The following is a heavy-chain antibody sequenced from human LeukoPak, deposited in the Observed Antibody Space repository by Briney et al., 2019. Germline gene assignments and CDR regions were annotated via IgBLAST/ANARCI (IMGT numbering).Heavy chain of an antibody. CDR1: GGTFISYA. CDR2: IIPIFGTA. D-gene: IGHD3-10*01. V-gene: IGHV1-69*13. J-gene: IGHJ4*02. CDR3: ARDQKVRGVLDY. Sequence: SVKVSCKASGGTFISYAISWVRQAPGQGLEWMGGIIPIFGTANYAQKFQGRVTITADESTSTAYMELSSLRSEDTAVYYCARDQKVRGVLDYWGQGTLVTVSS.